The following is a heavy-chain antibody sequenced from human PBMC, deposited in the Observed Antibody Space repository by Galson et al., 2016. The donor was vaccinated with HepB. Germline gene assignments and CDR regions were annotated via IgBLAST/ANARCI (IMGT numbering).Heavy chain of an antibody. V-gene: IGHV4-31*03. Sequence: TLSLTCTVSGASISRGGDFWNWIRQHPGKGLEWIGYIYYNGITSYKPSLKSRVSISLDTSKNQFSLNLSSVTAADPAVYYCASEMWGNERFNYGMDVWGQGTTVTVSS. CDR2: IYYNGIT. J-gene: IGHJ6*02. CDR1: GASISRGGDF. CDR3: ASEMWGNERFNYGMDV. D-gene: IGHD1-1*01.